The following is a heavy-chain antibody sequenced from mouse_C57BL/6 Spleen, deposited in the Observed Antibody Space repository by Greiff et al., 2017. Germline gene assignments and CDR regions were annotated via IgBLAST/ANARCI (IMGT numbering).Heavy chain of an antibody. V-gene: IGHV10-1*01. CDR1: GFSFHTYA. J-gene: IGHJ2*01. CDR2: IRSKSNNYAT. Sequence: EVQLVESGGGLVQPKGSLKLSCAASGFSFHTYAMHWVRQAPGRGLEWVARIRSKSNNYATYYADSVKDGITISRDDSESMHYLQMNNLKTDGTAMDYCVRTADNYSSFDYWGQGTTLTVSS. CDR3: VRTADNYSSFDY. D-gene: IGHD2-5*01.